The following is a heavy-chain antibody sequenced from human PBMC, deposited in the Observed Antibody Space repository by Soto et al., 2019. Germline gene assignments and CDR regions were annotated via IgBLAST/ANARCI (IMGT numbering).Heavy chain of an antibody. D-gene: IGHD3-22*01. V-gene: IGHV5-10-1*01. CDR1: GYSFAGYW. Sequence: GESLKISCKGSGYSFAGYWITWVRQKPGKGLEWMGRMDPSDSQSYYSPSFRGHVNLSVDKSIPPVFLQWSSLRASETAMYYCASKIYDYDTGPNFQYYFDSWGQGTTVTVSP. J-gene: IGHJ4*02. CDR3: ASKIYDYDTGPNFQYYFDS. CDR2: MDPSDSQS.